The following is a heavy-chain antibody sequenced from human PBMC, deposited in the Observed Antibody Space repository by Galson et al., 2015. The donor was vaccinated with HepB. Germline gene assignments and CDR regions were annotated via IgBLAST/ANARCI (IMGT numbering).Heavy chain of an antibody. CDR3: ARGRRRRLGELTEDAFDI. CDR2: IGTAGDP. Sequence: SLRLSCAASGFTFSSYDMHWVRHATGKGLEWVSAIGTAGDPYYPGSVKGRFTISRENAKNSLYLQMNSLRAGDTAVYYCARGRRRRLGELTEDAFDIWGQGTMVTVSS. J-gene: IGHJ3*02. D-gene: IGHD3-16*01. CDR1: GFTFSSYD. V-gene: IGHV3-13*05.